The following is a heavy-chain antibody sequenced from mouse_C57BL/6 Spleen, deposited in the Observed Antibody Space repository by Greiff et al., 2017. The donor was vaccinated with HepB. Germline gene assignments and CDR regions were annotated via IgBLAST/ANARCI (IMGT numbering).Heavy chain of an antibody. CDR2: IYPGSGST. Sequence: QVQLQQSGAELVKPGASVKMSCKASGYTFTSYWITWVKQRPGQGLEWIGDIYPGSGSTNYNEKFKSKATLTVDTSSSTAYMQLSSLTSEDSAVYYSAREGDYDYDDAMDYWGQGTSGTVSS. CDR1: GYTFTSYW. D-gene: IGHD2-4*01. V-gene: IGHV1-55*01. J-gene: IGHJ4*01. CDR3: AREGDYDYDDAMDY.